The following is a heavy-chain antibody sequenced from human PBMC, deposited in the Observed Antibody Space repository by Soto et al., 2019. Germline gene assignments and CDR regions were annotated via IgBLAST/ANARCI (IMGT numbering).Heavy chain of an antibody. J-gene: IGHJ3*02. Sequence: PSETLSLTCAVYGGSFSGYYWSWIRQPPGKGLEWIGEINHSGSTNYNPSLKSRVTISVDTSKNQFSLKLSSVTAADTAVYYCARDLYCSGGSCYDPDDAFDIWGQGTMVTVSS. CDR2: INHSGST. CDR3: ARDLYCSGGSCYDPDDAFDI. V-gene: IGHV4-34*01. D-gene: IGHD2-15*01. CDR1: GGSFSGYY.